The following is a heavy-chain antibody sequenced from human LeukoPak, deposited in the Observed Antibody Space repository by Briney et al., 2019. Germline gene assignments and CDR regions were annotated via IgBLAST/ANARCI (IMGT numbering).Heavy chain of an antibody. CDR3: ARDQPRAGVLAAIRRSLTTLPY. CDR2: INPGGGNT. V-gene: IGHV1-46*01. CDR1: GYTFTNYY. J-gene: IGHJ4*02. D-gene: IGHD5-12*01. Sequence: ASVKVSCKASGYTFTNYYMHWVRQAPGQGLEWMGLINPGGGNTNYAQNFQGRVTMTRDTSTSTVYMELSSLRSEDTAVYYCARDQPRAGVLAAIRRSLTTLPYWGQGTLVTVSS.